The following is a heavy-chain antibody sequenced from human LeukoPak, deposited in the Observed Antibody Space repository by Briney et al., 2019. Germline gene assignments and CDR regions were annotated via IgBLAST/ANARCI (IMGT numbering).Heavy chain of an antibody. Sequence: ASVKVSCKASGYTFTSYVMHWVRQAPGQRLEWMRWINAGNGNTKYSQKFQGRVTITRDTSASTAYMELSSLRSEDTAVYYCARADYYFDWLQFDYWGQGTLVTVSS. CDR3: ARADYYFDWLQFDY. D-gene: IGHD3-9*01. CDR2: INAGNGNT. J-gene: IGHJ4*02. CDR1: GYTFTSYV. V-gene: IGHV1-3*01.